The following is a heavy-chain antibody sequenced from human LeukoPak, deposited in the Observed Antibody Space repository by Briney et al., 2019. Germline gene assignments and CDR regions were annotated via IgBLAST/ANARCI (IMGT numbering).Heavy chain of an antibody. D-gene: IGHD3-10*01. Sequence: PGGSLRLSCAASGFTFSSYEMNWVRQAPGKGLEWVSYISSSGSTIYYADSVKGRFTISRDNAKNSLYLQMNSLRAEDTAVYYCATGPLERGVNKEFDYWGQGTLVTVSS. CDR1: GFTFSSYE. J-gene: IGHJ4*02. CDR2: ISSSGSTI. CDR3: ATGPLERGVNKEFDY. V-gene: IGHV3-48*03.